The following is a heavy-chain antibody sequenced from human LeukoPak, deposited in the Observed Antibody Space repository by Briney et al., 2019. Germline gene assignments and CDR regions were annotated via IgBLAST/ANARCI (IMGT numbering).Heavy chain of an antibody. J-gene: IGHJ3*02. V-gene: IGHV3-30*04. CDR3: ARDYYDSGGYGAFDI. CDR2: ISYDGSNK. D-gene: IGHD3-22*01. CDR1: GFTFSSYA. Sequence: PGGSLRLSCAASGFTFSSYAMHWVRQAPGKGLEWVAVISYDGSNKYYADSVKGRFTISRDNSKNTLYLQMNSLRAEDTAVYYCARDYYDSGGYGAFDIWGQGTMVTVSS.